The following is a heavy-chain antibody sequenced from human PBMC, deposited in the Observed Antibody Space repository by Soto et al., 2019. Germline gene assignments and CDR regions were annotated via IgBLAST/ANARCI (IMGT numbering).Heavy chain of an antibody. V-gene: IGHV1-69*01. D-gene: IGHD3-16*02. CDR2: SIPIFGTA. CDR1: GGTFSSYA. Sequence: QVQLVQSGAEVKKPGSSVKVSCKASGGTFSSYAISWVRQAPGQGLEWMGGSIPIFGTANYAQKFQGRVTSTADESTSTANMELSSLRYADTAVYYCASRVIRLGALSSVRRRDYYYYGMDVWGQGTTVTVSS. CDR3: ASRVIRLGALSSVRRRDYYYYGMDV. J-gene: IGHJ6*02.